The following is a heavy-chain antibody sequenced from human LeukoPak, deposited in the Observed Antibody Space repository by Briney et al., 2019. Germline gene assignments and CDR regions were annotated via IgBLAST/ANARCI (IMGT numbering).Heavy chain of an antibody. Sequence: KVSCKGSGYSFTSYWIGWVRQMPGRGLEWMGIIYPGDSDTRYSPSFQGQVTISADKSISTAYLQWSSLKASDTAMYYCARPGMTSVYYPDAFDIWGQGTMVTVSS. CDR2: IYPGDSDT. CDR3: ARPGMTSVYYPDAFDI. J-gene: IGHJ3*02. CDR1: GYSFTSYW. D-gene: IGHD3-22*01. V-gene: IGHV5-51*01.